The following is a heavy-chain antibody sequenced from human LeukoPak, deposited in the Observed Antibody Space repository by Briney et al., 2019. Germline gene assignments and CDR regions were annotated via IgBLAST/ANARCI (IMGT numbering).Heavy chain of an antibody. CDR2: IKQDGSEK. D-gene: IGHD7-27*01. J-gene: IGHJ4*02. V-gene: IGHV3-7*03. Sequence: GGSLRLSCAASGFTFTKYWMTWVRQAPGKGLEWVANIKQDGSEKFYVDSVKGRFTISRDNAKNSLYLQMNSLRAEDTAVYYCARETGYLDDYWGQGTLVTVSS. CDR3: ARETGYLDDY. CDR1: GFTFTKYW.